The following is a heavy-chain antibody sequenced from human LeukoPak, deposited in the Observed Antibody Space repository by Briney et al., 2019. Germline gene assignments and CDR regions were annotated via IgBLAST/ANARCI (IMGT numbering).Heavy chain of an antibody. CDR1: GFTFSSYA. V-gene: IGHV3-30*01. CDR2: ISYEGSDK. J-gene: IGHJ5*02. CDR3: ARDSWECRGGSCYPYNWFDP. D-gene: IGHD2-15*01. Sequence: GRSLRLSCAASGFTFSSYAMHWVRQAPGKGLEWVAFISYEGSDKYYADSVKGRFNISRDNSKNRLYLQMNSLRAEDTGVYYCARDSWECRGGSCYPYNWFDPWGQGTLVTVSS.